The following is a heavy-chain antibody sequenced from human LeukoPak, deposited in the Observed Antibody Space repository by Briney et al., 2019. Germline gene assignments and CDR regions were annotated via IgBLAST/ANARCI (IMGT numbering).Heavy chain of an antibody. Sequence: GGSLRLSCAASGFTFSSYGMRWVRQAPGKGLEWVAVIWYDGSNKYYADSVKGRFTISRDNSKNTLYLQMNSLRAEDTAVYYCARDRKSSWYGYYFDYWGQGTLVTVSS. CDR2: IWYDGSNK. D-gene: IGHD6-13*01. J-gene: IGHJ4*02. CDR1: GFTFSSYG. V-gene: IGHV3-33*01. CDR3: ARDRKSSWYGYYFDY.